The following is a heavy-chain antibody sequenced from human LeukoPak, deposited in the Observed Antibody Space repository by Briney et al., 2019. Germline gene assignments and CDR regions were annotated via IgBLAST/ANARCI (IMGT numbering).Heavy chain of an antibody. D-gene: IGHD6-13*01. V-gene: IGHV3-23*01. Sequence: PGGSLRLSCAASGFTFSSYAMSWVRQVPGKGLEWVSAISGSGGSTYYADSVKGRFTISRDNSKNTLYLQMNSLRAEDTAVYYCAKLAREGIAAAGGPLFDYWGQGTLVTVSS. CDR3: AKLAREGIAAAGGPLFDY. CDR1: GFTFSSYA. J-gene: IGHJ4*02. CDR2: ISGSGGST.